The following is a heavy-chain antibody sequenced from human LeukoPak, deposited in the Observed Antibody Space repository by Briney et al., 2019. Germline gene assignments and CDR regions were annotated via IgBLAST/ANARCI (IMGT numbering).Heavy chain of an antibody. V-gene: IGHV1-2*02. CDR2: INPNSGGT. CDR3: ARGALLNGYNWYHFDY. CDR1: GYTFTGHY. D-gene: IGHD5-24*01. Sequence: ASVKVSCKASGYTFTGHYMHWVRQAPGQRLEWMGWINPNSGGTNYAQQFQGRVTMTRDTSISTAYMELSRLRSDDTAVYYCARGALLNGYNWYHFDYWGQGTLVTVS. J-gene: IGHJ4*02.